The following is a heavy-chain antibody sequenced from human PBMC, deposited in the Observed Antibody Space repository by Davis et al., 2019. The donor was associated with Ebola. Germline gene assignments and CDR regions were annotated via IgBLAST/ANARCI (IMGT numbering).Heavy chain of an antibody. V-gene: IGHV3-15*01. CDR3: YGSGSYYPYYYYYMDV. Sequence: PGGSLRLSCAASGFTFSNAWMSWVRQAPGKGLEWVGRIKSKTDGGTTDYAAPVKGRFTISRDDSKNTLYLQMNSLKTEDTAVYYCYGSGSYYPYYYYYMDVWGKGTTVTVSS. CDR2: IKSKTDGGTT. D-gene: IGHD3-10*01. J-gene: IGHJ6*03. CDR1: GFTFSNAW.